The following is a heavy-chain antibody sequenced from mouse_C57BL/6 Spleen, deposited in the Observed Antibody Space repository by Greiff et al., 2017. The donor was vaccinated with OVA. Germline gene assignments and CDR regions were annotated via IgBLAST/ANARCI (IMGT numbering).Heavy chain of an antibody. CDR1: GYAFTNYL. D-gene: IGHD1-1*01. V-gene: IGHV1-54*01. CDR3: ARNYVVDYYAMDY. Sequence: QVQLQQSGAELVRPGTSVKVSCKASGYAFTNYLIEWVKQRPGQGLEWIGVINPGSGGTNYNEKFKGKATLTADKSSSTAYMQLSSLTSEDSAVYFCARNYVVDYYAMDYWGQGTSVTVSS. CDR2: INPGSGGT. J-gene: IGHJ4*01.